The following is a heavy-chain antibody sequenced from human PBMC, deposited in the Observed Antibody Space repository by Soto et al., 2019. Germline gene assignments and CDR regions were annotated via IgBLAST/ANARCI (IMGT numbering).Heavy chain of an antibody. V-gene: IGHV1-69*06. CDR2: IIPIFGTA. CDR3: ARLMATVNPYFDY. CDR1: GGTFSSYA. J-gene: IGHJ4*02. D-gene: IGHD4-4*01. Sequence: ASVKVSCKASGGTFSSYAISWVRQAPGQGLEWMGGIIPIFGTANYAQKFQGRVTITADKSTSTAYMELSSLRSEDTAVYYCARLMATVNPYFDYWGQGTLVTVYS.